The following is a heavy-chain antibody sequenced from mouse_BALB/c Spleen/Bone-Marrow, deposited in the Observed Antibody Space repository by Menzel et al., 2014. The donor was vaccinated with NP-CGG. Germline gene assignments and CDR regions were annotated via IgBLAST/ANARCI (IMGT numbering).Heavy chain of an antibody. Sequence: EVQLVESGGDLVQPGGSLKLSCAASGLTFSNYNISWVRQTPEKRLERVAHISNGGGNTYYPDTVKGRFTISRDNAKNTLYLQMTSLKSEDTAIYYCARHETGTGQYFDYWGQGTTLTVSS. CDR1: GLTFSNYN. D-gene: IGHD4-1*01. J-gene: IGHJ2*01. CDR3: ARHETGTGQYFDY. V-gene: IGHV5-12-2*01. CDR2: ISNGGGNT.